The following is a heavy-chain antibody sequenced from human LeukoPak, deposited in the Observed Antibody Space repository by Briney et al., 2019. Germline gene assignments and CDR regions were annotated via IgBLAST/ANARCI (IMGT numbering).Heavy chain of an antibody. Sequence: SVKVSCKASGYTFTSYYMHWVRQAPGQGLEWMGGIIPIFGTANYAQKFQGRVTITADESTSTAYMELSSLRSEDTAVYYCATAEEDYYYYMDVWGKGTTVTVSS. V-gene: IGHV1-69*13. CDR2: IIPIFGTA. CDR1: GYTFTSYY. J-gene: IGHJ6*03. CDR3: ATAEEDYYYYMDV.